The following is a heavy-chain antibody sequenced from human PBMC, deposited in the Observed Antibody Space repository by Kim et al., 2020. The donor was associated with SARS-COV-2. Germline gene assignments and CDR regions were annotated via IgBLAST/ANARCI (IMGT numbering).Heavy chain of an antibody. D-gene: IGHD6-13*01. CDR3: ARTGYNSSWSFDY. V-gene: IGHV3-7*03. CDR2: IKQDGSEK. J-gene: IGHJ4*02. CDR1: GFTFSSYW. Sequence: GGSLRLSCAASGFTFSSYWMSWVRQAPGKGLEWVANIKQDGSEKYYVDSVKGRFTISRDNAKNSLYLQMNSLRAEDTAVYYCARTGYNSSWSFDYWRQGTLLTLSS.